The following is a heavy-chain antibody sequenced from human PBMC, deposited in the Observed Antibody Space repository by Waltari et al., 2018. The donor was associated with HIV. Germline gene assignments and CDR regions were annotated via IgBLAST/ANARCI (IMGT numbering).Heavy chain of an antibody. V-gene: IGHV3-48*02. CDR1: GFTFSDYS. Sequence: EVQLVESGGGLIQPGGSLSLSCAPAGFTFSDYSLNWVRQAPGKGLEWISFISSSGRTIYYADSVKGRFTISRDNAKNSLGLQMNSLRDEDTAVYYCARGIELWSPFDYWGQGTLVTVSS. D-gene: IGHD5-18*01. CDR3: ARGIELWSPFDY. CDR2: ISSSGRTI. J-gene: IGHJ4*02.